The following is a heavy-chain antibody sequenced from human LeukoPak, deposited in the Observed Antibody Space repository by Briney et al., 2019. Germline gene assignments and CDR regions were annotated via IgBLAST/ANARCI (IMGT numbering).Heavy chain of an antibody. CDR1: GGTFSSYA. J-gene: IGHJ6*02. CDR2: IIPIFGTA. CDR3: ALGYCTNGVCSPEGYYYYGMDV. Sequence: SVKVSCKASGGTFSSYAISWVRRAPGQGLEWVGGIIPIFGTANYAQKFQGRVTITADESTSTAYMELSSLRSEDTAVYYCALGYCTNGVCSPEGYYYYGMDVWGQGTTVTVSS. V-gene: IGHV1-69*13. D-gene: IGHD2-8*01.